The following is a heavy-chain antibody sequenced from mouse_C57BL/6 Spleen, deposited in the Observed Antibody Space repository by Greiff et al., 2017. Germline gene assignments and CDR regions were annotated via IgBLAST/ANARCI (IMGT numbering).Heavy chain of an antibody. CDR3: AREGHYYGSSYEYFDV. CDR1: GFTFSDYG. J-gene: IGHJ1*03. D-gene: IGHD1-1*01. CDR2: ISNLAYSI. V-gene: IGHV5-15*01. Sequence: EVKLVESGGGLVQPGGSLKLSCAASGFTFSDYGMAWVRQAPRKGPEWVAFISNLAYSIYYADTVTGRFTISRENAKNTLYLEMSSLRSEDTAMYYCAREGHYYGSSYEYFDVWGTGTTVTVSS.